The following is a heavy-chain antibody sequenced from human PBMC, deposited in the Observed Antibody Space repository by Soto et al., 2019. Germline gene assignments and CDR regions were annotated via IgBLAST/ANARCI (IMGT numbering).Heavy chain of an antibody. V-gene: IGHV4-30-4*01. D-gene: IGHD4-17*01. J-gene: IGHJ4*02. Sequence: PSETLSLICTVSGASISSDDYYWSWVRQPPGKGLEWIGYIYYSGSTYYNPSLKSRVTISLDTSKNQFSLNLSSVTAAVAAVFYCARGLRRNNYFAYGGQGPLVTVSA. CDR3: ARGLRRNNYFAY. CDR1: GASISSDDYY. CDR2: IYYSGST.